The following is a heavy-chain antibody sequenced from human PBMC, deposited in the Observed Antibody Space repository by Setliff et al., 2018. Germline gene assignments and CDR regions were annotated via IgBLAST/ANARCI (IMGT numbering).Heavy chain of an antibody. D-gene: IGHD5-18*01. Sequence: SVKVSCKTSRGTFSNYAISWVRQAPGQGLEWMGGTTPIFTTANYAQKFQGRVTITADESTSTAYMELSSVTAADTAVYYCASSRGQLRYSYGPNWFDPWGQGTLVTVS. J-gene: IGHJ5*02. V-gene: IGHV1-69*13. CDR1: RGTFSNYA. CDR2: TTPIFTTA. CDR3: ASSRGQLRYSYGPNWFDP.